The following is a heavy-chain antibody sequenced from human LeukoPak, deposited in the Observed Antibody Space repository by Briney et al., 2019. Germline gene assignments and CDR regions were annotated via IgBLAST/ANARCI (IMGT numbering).Heavy chain of an antibody. J-gene: IGHJ4*02. V-gene: IGHV4-59*11. CDR2: IYYSGST. CDR1: GGSISSHY. CDR3: ARAHLGYFDY. Sequence: SETLSLTCTVSGGSISSHYWSWIRQPPGKGLEWIGYIYYSGSTNYNPSLKSRVTISVDTSKNQFSLKLSSVTAADTAVYYCARAHLGYFDYWGQGTLVTVSS. D-gene: IGHD7-27*01.